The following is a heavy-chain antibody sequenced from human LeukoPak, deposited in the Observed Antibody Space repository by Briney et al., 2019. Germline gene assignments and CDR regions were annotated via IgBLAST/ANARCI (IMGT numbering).Heavy chain of an antibody. CDR2: MNPNSGNT. J-gene: IGHJ4*02. D-gene: IGHD1-26*01. Sequence: ASVKVSCKASGYTFTSYDINWVRQATGQGVEWMGWMNPNSGNTGYAQKFQGRVTMTRNTSISTAYMELSSLRSEDTAVYYCARALRRWYSGSYRGLDYWGQGTLVTVSS. CDR3: ARALRRWYSGSYRGLDY. V-gene: IGHV1-8*01. CDR1: GYTFTSYD.